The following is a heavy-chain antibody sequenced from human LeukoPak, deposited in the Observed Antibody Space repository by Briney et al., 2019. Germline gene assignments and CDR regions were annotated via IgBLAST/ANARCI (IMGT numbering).Heavy chain of an antibody. V-gene: IGHV1-2*02. CDR3: AREEGDSSGLDY. D-gene: IGHD6-19*01. J-gene: IGHJ4*02. Sequence: ASVTVSCKASGYTFTVYYMHWVRQAPGQGLEGMGWINPNSGGTNYAQKFQGRVTMTRDTSISTAYMELSRLRSDDTAVYYCAREEGDSSGLDYWGQGTLVTVSS. CDR2: INPNSGGT. CDR1: GYTFTVYY.